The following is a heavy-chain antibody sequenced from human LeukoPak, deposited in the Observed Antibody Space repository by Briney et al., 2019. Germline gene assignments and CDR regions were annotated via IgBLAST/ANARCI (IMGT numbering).Heavy chain of an antibody. J-gene: IGHJ4*02. CDR3: ARDQSGFLEWPF. CDR2: IYSGGST. CDR1: GFTVSSNY. V-gene: IGHV3-66*02. D-gene: IGHD3-3*01. Sequence: GGSLRPSCAASGFTVSSNYMNWVRQAPGKGLEWVSVIYSGGSTYYADSVKGRLTISRDNSKNTLYLQMNSLRAEDTAVYYCARDQSGFLEWPFWGQGTLVTVSS.